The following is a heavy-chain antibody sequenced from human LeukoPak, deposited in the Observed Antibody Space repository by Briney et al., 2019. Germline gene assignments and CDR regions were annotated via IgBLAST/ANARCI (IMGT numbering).Heavy chain of an antibody. CDR3: ARRRCSSTSCYAYRVVVNWFDP. CDR2: INHSGST. CDR1: SGSFGGYY. Sequence: SETLSLTCDVYSGSFGGYYWSWIRQPPGKGLEWIGEINHSGSTSYNPSLKSRVTISVDTSKNQFSLKLSSVTAADTAVYYCARRRCSSTSCYAYRVVVNWFDPWGQGTLVTVSS. D-gene: IGHD2-2*01. V-gene: IGHV4-34*01. J-gene: IGHJ5*02.